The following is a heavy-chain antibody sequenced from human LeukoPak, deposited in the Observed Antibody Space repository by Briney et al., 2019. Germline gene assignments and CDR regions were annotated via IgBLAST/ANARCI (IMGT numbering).Heavy chain of an antibody. CDR2: INSDGSST. CDR3: ARDHDILTGYPSFDY. J-gene: IGHJ4*02. CDR1: GFTFSSYW. Sequence: GGSLRLSCAASGFTFSSYWMHWVRQAPGKRLVWVSRINSDGSSTSYADSVKGRFTISRDNAKNTLYLQMNSLRAEDTAVYYCARDHDILTGYPSFDYWGQGTLVTVSS. D-gene: IGHD3-9*01. V-gene: IGHV3-74*01.